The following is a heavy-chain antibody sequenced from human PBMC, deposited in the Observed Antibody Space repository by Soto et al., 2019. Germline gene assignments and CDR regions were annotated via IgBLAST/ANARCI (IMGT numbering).Heavy chain of an antibody. J-gene: IGHJ6*02. CDR3: ARAKWLAAAAGTSHYYGMDV. CDR1: GGTFSSYA. V-gene: IGHV1-69*13. CDR2: IIPIFGTA. D-gene: IGHD6-13*01. Sequence: GASVKVSCKASGGTFSSYAISWVRQAPGRGLEWMGGIIPIFGTANYAQKFQGRVTITADESTSTAYMELSSLRSEDTAVYYCARAKWLAAAAGTSHYYGMDVWGQGTTVTVSS.